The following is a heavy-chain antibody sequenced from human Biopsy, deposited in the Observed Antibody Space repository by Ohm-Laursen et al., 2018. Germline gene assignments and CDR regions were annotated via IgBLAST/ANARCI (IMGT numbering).Heavy chain of an antibody. CDR3: ARGMRSSGWPYFDS. D-gene: IGHD6-19*01. CDR2: IYDRGSTA. J-gene: IGHJ4*02. Sequence: PSQTLSLTCAVSGDSVSSGSFYWTWIRQPPGQGLEYIGYIYDRGSTANYNPSLESRVTMSVDMPKNQFSLKLSSVTAADTAIYYCARGMRSSGWPYFDSWGQGNLVTVSS. V-gene: IGHV4-61*01. CDR1: GDSVSSGSFY.